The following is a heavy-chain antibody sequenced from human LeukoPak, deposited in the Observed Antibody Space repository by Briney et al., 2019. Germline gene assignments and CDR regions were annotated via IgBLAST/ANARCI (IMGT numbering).Heavy chain of an antibody. Sequence: SQTLSLTCTGSGGSISSGSYYWSWIRQPPGKGLELIGRIYTSGSTNYNPSLKSRVTISLDTSKNQFPLKLSSVTAADTAVYYCANSIDFDYGDYYFDYWGQGGLVTISS. D-gene: IGHD4-17*01. J-gene: IGHJ4*02. V-gene: IGHV4-61*02. CDR1: GGSISSGSYY. CDR2: IYTSGST. CDR3: ANSIDFDYGDYYFDY.